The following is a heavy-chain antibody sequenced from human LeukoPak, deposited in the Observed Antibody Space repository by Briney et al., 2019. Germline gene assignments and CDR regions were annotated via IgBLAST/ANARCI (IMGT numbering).Heavy chain of an antibody. D-gene: IGHD3-22*01. Sequence: SETLSLTCTVSGYSISSGYYWGWIRQPPGKGLEWIGSIYHSGSTYYNPSLKSRVTISVDTSKNQFSLKLSSVTAADTAVYYCATYYDSGGYFHYWGQGTLVTVSS. J-gene: IGHJ4*02. CDR3: ATYYDSGGYFHY. CDR1: GYSISSGYY. V-gene: IGHV4-38-2*02. CDR2: IYHSGST.